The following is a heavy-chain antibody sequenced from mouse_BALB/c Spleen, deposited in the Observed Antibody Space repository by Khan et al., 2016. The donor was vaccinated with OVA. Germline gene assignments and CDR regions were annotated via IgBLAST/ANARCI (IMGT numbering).Heavy chain of an antibody. D-gene: IGHD4-1*01. CDR2: ISSGGDYT. J-gene: IGHJ3*01. V-gene: IGHV5-6*01. CDR3: ASHLTGSFAY. CDR1: GFIFSSYS. Sequence: EVELVESGGDLVKPGGSLTLSCAASGFIFSSYSMSWVRQPPDKRLEWVATISSGGDYTYYPDSVKGRFTISRDAAKNTLYLQMSSLKSEDTAMYYCASHLTGSFAYWGQGTLVTVSA.